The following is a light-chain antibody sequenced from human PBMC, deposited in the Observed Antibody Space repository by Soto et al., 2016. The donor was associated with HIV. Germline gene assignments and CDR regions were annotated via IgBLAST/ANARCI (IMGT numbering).Light chain of an antibody. Sequence: DIQMTQSPLFMSASVGDRITITCRASQDIANYVTWFQQRPGKAPQSLIYAASKLYSGVPSRFGGGGSGTYFTLTISSLQPEDFVTYYCQQYKTYPXTFGGGPRSRS. CDR3: QQYKTYPXT. CDR2: AAS. V-gene: IGKV1-16*01. J-gene: IGKJ4*01. CDR1: QDIANY.